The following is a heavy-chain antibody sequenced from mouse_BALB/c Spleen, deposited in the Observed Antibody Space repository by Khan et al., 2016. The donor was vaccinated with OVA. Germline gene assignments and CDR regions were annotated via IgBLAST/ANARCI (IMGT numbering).Heavy chain of an antibody. V-gene: IGHV5-6*01. CDR1: GFPFSTYG. Sequence: VQLKESGGDLVKPGGSLKLSCAASGFPFSTYGMSWVRQTPDKRLEWVATISRSSSYTYYPDSVKGRFTISRDNAKNTLYLQMSSLKSEDTGMYYCARLLPSYFDHWGQGTTLTVSS. CDR2: ISRSSSYT. D-gene: IGHD1-1*01. J-gene: IGHJ2*01. CDR3: ARLLPSYFDH.